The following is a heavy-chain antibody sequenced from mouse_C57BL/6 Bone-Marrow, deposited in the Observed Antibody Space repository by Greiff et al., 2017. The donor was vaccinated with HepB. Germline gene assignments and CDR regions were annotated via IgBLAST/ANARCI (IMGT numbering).Heavy chain of an antibody. CDR1: GYTFTSYW. CDR3: ARDGSITTVVATNFDY. V-gene: IGHV1-50*01. J-gene: IGHJ2*01. Sequence: QVQLQQPGAELVKPGASVKLSCKASGYTFTSYWMQWVKQRPGQGLEWIGEIDPSDSYTNYNQKFKGTATLTVDASSSTAYMQLSSLTSEDSAVYYCARDGSITTVVATNFDYWGQGTTLTVSS. D-gene: IGHD1-1*01. CDR2: IDPSDSYT.